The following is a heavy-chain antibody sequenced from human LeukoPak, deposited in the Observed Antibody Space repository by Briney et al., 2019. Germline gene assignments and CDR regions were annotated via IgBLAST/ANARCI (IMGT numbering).Heavy chain of an antibody. Sequence: VASVKVSCKASGGTFSSYAISWVRQAPGQGLEWMGGIIPIFGTANYAQKFQGRVTITADESTSTAYMELSSLRSEDTAEYYCAREDYDSSGYYSYPPDIWGQGTMVTVSS. CDR1: GGTFSSYA. CDR3: AREDYDSSGYYSYPPDI. CDR2: IIPIFGTA. J-gene: IGHJ3*02. V-gene: IGHV1-69*13. D-gene: IGHD3-22*01.